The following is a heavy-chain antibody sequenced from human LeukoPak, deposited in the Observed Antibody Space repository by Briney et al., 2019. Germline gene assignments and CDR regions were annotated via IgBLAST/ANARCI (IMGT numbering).Heavy chain of an antibody. CDR1: GYTFTSHD. V-gene: IGHV1-8*01. Sequence: ASVKVSCKASGYTFTSHDINWVRQATGQGLEWMGWMNPNSGNTGYAQKFQGRVTMTRNTSISTAYMELSSLRSEDTAVYYCARGFRGSGSYFDYFDYWGQGTLVTVSS. J-gene: IGHJ4*02. D-gene: IGHD1-26*01. CDR2: MNPNSGNT. CDR3: ARGFRGSGSYFDYFDY.